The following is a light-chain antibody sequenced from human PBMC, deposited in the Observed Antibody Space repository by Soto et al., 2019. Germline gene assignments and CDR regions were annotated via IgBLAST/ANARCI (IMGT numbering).Light chain of an antibody. Sequence: HSVLTQPPSASGTPGQRVTISCSGSSSNIGSNYVQWYRQLPGTAPKLLMFRNDQRPSGVPDRFSGSKSGTSASLAISGLRSEDEADYYCAAWDGSLTVVFGGGTKLTVL. CDR1: SSNIGSNY. V-gene: IGLV1-47*01. CDR3: AAWDGSLTVV. J-gene: IGLJ2*01. CDR2: RND.